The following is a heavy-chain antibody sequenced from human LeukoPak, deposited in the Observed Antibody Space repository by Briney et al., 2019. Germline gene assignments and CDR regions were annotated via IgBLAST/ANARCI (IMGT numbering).Heavy chain of an antibody. CDR2: INHSGST. V-gene: IGHV4-34*01. Sequence: SETLSLTCAVYGGSFSGYYWSWIRQPPGKGLEWIGEINHSGSTNYNPSLKSRVTISVDTSKNQFSLKLSSVTAADTAVYYCARGQITMIRHWGQGTLVTVSS. CDR1: GGSFSGYY. CDR3: ARGQITMIRH. D-gene: IGHD3-22*01. J-gene: IGHJ1*01.